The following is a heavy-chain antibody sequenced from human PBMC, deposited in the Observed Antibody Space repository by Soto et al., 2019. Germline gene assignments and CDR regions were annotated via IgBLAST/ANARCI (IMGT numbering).Heavy chain of an antibody. CDR3: AFKGNANPFY. D-gene: IGHD2-8*01. CDR2: ISPSGDTT. V-gene: IGHV3-23*01. CDR1: GFTFTAYD. Sequence: VSLRLSCATSGFTFTAYDLTCVRQAPGKGLDWVSGISPSGDTTYYADSVKGRFTISRDNSKTVLYLQMNSLRAEDTAVYYCAFKGNANPFYWGQGTLVTVSS. J-gene: IGHJ4*02.